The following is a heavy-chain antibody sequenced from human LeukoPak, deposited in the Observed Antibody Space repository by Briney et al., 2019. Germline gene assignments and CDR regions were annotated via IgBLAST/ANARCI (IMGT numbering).Heavy chain of an antibody. CDR1: GFTFSSYW. CDR3: ARAASSPHFDY. J-gene: IGHJ4*02. Sequence: GGSLRLSCAASGFTFSSYWMSWVRQAPGKGLEWVSSISSSSSYIYYADSVKGRFTISRDNAKNSLYLQMNSLRAEDTAVYYCARAASSPHFDYWGQGTLVTVSS. CDR2: ISSSSSYI. D-gene: IGHD6-13*01. V-gene: IGHV3-21*01.